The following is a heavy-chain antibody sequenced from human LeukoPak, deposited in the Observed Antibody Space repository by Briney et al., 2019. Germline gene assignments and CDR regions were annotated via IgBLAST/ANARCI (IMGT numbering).Heavy chain of an antibody. CDR3: ARGKWELLSHYWCFDL. D-gene: IGHD1-26*01. CDR1: GDSVSGNSAA. CDR2: TYYRSKWYN. J-gene: IGHJ2*01. V-gene: IGHV6-1*01. Sequence: SQTLSLTFAISGDSVSGNSAAWNWIRQSPSRGLEWLGRTYYRSKWYNDYAVSVKSRITINPDTSKNQFSLQLNSVTPEDTAVYYCARGKWELLSHYWCFDLWGRGTLVTVSS.